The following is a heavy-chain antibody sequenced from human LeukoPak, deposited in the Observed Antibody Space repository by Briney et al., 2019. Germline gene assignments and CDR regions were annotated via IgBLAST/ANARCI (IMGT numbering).Heavy chain of an antibody. CDR2: IDPNSGGT. D-gene: IGHD2-15*01. V-gene: IGHV1-2*02. J-gene: IGHJ4*02. Sequence: ASVKVSCEASGYTFTDYYMHWVRQAPGQGLEWMGWIDPNSGGTNYAQKFQGRVTMTRDTSINTAYMELSRLRSDDTAVYYCARGLGPGYCSGGPCYPNLYFDYWGQGTLVTVSS. CDR1: GYTFTDYY. CDR3: ARGLGPGYCSGGPCYPNLYFDY.